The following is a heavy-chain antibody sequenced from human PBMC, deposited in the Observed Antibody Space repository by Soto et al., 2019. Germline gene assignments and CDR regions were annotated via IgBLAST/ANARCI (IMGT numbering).Heavy chain of an antibody. CDR2: IIPAFGTP. CDR1: GGTFNNYA. Sequence: QVQLAQSGAEVKKRGSSVKVSCRVSGGTFNNYAISWVRQAPGEGLEWMGGIIPAFGTPKYAQRFQDRVTISAHVYAGTAYMELTSLRSDDTAVYYCARDTREITRVRGVIPYYIYHMDVWGPGTTVAVSS. V-gene: IGHV1-69*01. D-gene: IGHD3-10*01. J-gene: IGHJ6*02. CDR3: ARDTREITRVRGVIPYYIYHMDV.